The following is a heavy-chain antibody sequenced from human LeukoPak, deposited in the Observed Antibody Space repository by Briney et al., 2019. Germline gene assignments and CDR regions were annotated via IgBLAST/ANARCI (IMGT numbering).Heavy chain of an antibody. J-gene: IGHJ6*03. CDR3: ARGFKRGYSYGYDYYYYMDV. CDR1: GGSFSGYY. D-gene: IGHD5-18*01. CDR2: INHSGST. Sequence: SETLSLTCAVYGGSFSGYYWSWIRQPPGKGLEWIGEINHSGSTNYNPSLKSRVTISVDTSKNQFSLKLSSVTAADTAVYYCARGFKRGYSYGYDYYYYMDVWGKGTTVTVSS. V-gene: IGHV4-34*01.